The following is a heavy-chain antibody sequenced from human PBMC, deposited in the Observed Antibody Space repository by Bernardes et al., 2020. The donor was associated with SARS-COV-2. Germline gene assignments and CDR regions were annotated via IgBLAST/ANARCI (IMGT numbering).Heavy chain of an antibody. CDR2: INHSGST. CDR3: GAFSIAAAGGFDY. V-gene: IGHV4-34*01. D-gene: IGHD6-13*01. J-gene: IGHJ4*02. CDR1: CGSFSGYY. Sequence: SETLSLTCAVYCGSFSGYYWSWIRQPPGKGLEWIGEINHSGSTNYNPSLKSRVTISVDTSKNQFSLKLSSVTAADTAVYYCGAFSIAAAGGFDYWGQGTLVTVSS.